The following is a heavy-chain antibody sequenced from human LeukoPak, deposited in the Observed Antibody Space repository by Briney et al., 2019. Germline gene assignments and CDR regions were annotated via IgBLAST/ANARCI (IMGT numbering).Heavy chain of an antibody. CDR3: AKERGDYVWGSYRYTAHAFDI. J-gene: IGHJ3*02. D-gene: IGHD3-16*02. V-gene: IGHV3-23*01. CDR2: ISGSGGST. Sequence: PGGSLRLSCAASGFTFSSYAMSWVRQAPGKGLEWVSAISGSGGSTYYADSVKGRFTISRDNSKNTLYLQMNSLRAEDTAVHYCAKERGDYVWGSYRYTAHAFDIWGQGTMVTVSS. CDR1: GFTFSSYA.